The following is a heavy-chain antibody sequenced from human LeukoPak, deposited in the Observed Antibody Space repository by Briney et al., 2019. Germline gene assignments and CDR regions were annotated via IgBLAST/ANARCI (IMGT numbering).Heavy chain of an antibody. D-gene: IGHD3-3*01. CDR2: ISGSGSNT. CDR3: AKLVEKGHYDFWSGYPSWFDP. CDR1: GFTFSSYG. V-gene: IGHV3-23*01. J-gene: IGHJ5*02. Sequence: GGSLRLXCAASGFTFSSYGMSWVRQAPGKGLEWVSLISGSGSNTYYADSVKGRFTISRDNSKNTLYLQMNSLRAEDTAVYYCAKLVEKGHYDFWSGYPSWFDPWGQGTLVIVSS.